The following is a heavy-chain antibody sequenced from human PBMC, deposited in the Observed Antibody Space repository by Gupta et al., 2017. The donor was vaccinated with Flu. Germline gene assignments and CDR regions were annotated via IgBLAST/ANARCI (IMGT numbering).Heavy chain of an antibody. CDR2: IYSGGST. Sequence: DVQLVESGGGLVQSGGSLRLSCASSGFTVSRSYMSWVREAPGKGLEWVSVIYSGGSTYYADSVKGRFTISRDNSKNTLYLQMNSLRPEDTAVYYCARRVTTPPYYGMDVWGQGTTVTVSS. J-gene: IGHJ6*02. CDR1: GFTVSRSY. D-gene: IGHD4-17*01. CDR3: ARRVTTPPYYGMDV. V-gene: IGHV3-66*02.